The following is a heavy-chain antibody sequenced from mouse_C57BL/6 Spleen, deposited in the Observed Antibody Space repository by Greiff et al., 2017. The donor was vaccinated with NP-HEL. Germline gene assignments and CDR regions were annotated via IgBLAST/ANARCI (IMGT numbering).Heavy chain of an antibody. CDR3: ARRETTVVYFDY. CDR2: IYPGDGDT. J-gene: IGHJ2*01. V-gene: IGHV1-80*01. D-gene: IGHD1-1*01. Sequence: QVQLQQSGAELVKPGASVKISCKASGYAFSSYWMNWVKQRPGKGLEWIGQIYPGDGDTNYNGKFKGKATLTADKSSSTAYMQLSSLTSEDSAVYFCARRETTVVYFDYWGQGTTLTVSS. CDR1: GYAFSSYW.